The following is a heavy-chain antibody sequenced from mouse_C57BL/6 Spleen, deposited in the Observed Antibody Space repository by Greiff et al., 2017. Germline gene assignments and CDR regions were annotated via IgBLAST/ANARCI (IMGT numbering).Heavy chain of an antibody. V-gene: IGHV1-22*01. J-gene: IGHJ4*01. Sequence: EVQLQQSGPELVKPGASVKLSCKASGYTFTDYNMHWVKQSHGKSLEWIGYINPNNGGTNYNQKFKGKATLTVNKSSSTAYMELSSLTSEDSAVYYCARGGSYAMDYWGQGTSVTVSS. CDR2: INPNNGGT. CDR3: ARGGSYAMDY. CDR1: GYTFTDYN.